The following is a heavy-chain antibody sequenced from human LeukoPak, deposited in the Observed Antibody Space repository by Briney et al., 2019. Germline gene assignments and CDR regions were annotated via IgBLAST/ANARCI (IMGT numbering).Heavy chain of an antibody. CDR1: GGTFSSYA. Sequence: SVKVSCKASGGTFSSYAISWVRQAPGQGLEWMGRIIPILGIANYAQKFQGRVTITADKSTSTAYMELSSLRSEDTAVYYCASTLSPYCSGGSCFTLGPFDYWGQGTLVTVSS. V-gene: IGHV1-69*04. CDR3: ASTLSPYCSGGSCFTLGPFDY. J-gene: IGHJ4*02. D-gene: IGHD2-15*01. CDR2: IIPILGIA.